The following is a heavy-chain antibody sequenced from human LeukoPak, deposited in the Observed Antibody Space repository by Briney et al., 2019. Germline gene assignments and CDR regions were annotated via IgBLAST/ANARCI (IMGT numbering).Heavy chain of an antibody. V-gene: IGHV4-34*01. D-gene: IGHD3-16*02. CDR1: GDSFKNYY. CDR2: INHGGLT. Sequence: PSETLSLTCAVYGDSFKNYYWTWIRQSPEKGLEWIGEINHGGLTSYNPSLESRLTLLVDTSKNQFSLNLRSVTAADTAVYFCARARAFVWGSYRYIPYYFDPWGQGTLVTVSS. J-gene: IGHJ5*02. CDR3: ARARAFVWGSYRYIPYYFDP.